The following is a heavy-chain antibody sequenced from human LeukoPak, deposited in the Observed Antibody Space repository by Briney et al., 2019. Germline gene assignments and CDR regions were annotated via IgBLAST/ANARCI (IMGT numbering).Heavy chain of an antibody. CDR3: ARDYLYYYDSSSYFSDY. CDR1: RFTVSSNY. D-gene: IGHD3-22*01. J-gene: IGHJ4*02. V-gene: IGHV3-53*01. Sequence: PGGSLRLSCAASRFTVSSNYMSWVRPAPGEGLEWVSVLYSGGSTYYAHSVKGRSTTSRDNTKNTLYLQMNSLRAEDTAVYYCARDYLYYYDSSSYFSDYWGQGTLVTVSS. CDR2: LYSGGST.